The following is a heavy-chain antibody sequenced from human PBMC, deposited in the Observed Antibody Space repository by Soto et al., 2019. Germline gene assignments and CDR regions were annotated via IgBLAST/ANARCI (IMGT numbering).Heavy chain of an antibody. D-gene: IGHD3-3*01. J-gene: IGHJ4*02. Sequence: QVQLQQWGAGLLEPSETLSLTCAVYGGSLSGYYWSWIRQSPGKGLEWIEEINHSGSTIYNPSLKSRINLSVDTPRNQFSLSLSFVTAADTAVYYCARRPLNYDLWSGTAKPFDYWGQGTLVTVSS. CDR1: GGSLSGYY. V-gene: IGHV4-34*01. CDR2: INHSGST. CDR3: ARRPLNYDLWSGTAKPFDY.